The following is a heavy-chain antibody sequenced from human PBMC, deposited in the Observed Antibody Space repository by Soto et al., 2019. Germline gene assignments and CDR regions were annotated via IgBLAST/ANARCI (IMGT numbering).Heavy chain of an antibody. Sequence: EVQLVESGGGLVQPGRSLRLSCAASGFTFNDFAMHWVRQAPGKGLEWVASIDWNGANIAYAASVEGRFTISRDNVKNSLFLQMNSLRADDTAFYFCARDSGIVAAGRFSFDPRGQGTLVTVSS. D-gene: IGHD6-13*01. V-gene: IGHV3-9*01. CDR3: ARDSGIVAAGRFSFDP. CDR1: GFTFNDFA. CDR2: IDWNGANI. J-gene: IGHJ5*02.